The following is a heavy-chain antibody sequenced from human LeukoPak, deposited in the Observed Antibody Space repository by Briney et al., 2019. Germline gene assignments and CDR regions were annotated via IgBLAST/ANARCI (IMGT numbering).Heavy chain of an antibody. V-gene: IGHV3-30-3*01. CDR2: ISYDGSNK. J-gene: IGHJ4*02. CDR1: GFTFSSYA. CDR3: ARGRIAPSDY. Sequence: PGRSLRLSCAASGFTFSSYAMHWVRQAPGKGLVWVAIISYDGSNKYYADSVKGRFTISRDNAKNSLYLQTNSLRAEDTAVYYCARGRIAPSDYWGQGTLVTVSS. D-gene: IGHD6-13*01.